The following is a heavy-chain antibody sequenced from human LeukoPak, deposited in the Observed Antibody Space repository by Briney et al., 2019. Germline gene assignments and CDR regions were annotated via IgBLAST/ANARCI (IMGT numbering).Heavy chain of an antibody. V-gene: IGHV1-2*02. CDR3: ARVGYCTGDRCYLHFDY. Sequence: ASVKVSCKASGDIFTDYYIHWMRQAPGQGLEWMGWINPKNGDTNYAQKFQGRVTMTRDTSISTVYMELNRLTSDDTALYYCARVGYCTGDRCYLHFDYWGQGTLVTVSS. J-gene: IGHJ4*02. CDR2: INPKNGDT. D-gene: IGHD2-15*01. CDR1: GDIFTDYY.